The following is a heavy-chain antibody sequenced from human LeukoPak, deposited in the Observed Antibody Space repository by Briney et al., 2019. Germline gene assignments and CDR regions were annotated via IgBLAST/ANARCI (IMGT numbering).Heavy chain of an antibody. D-gene: IGHD4/OR15-4a*01. V-gene: IGHV4-39*01. CDR2: ICYTGST. Sequence: PSETLSLTCTVSGGSISNSDDYYWGWIRQPPGKGLEWIGSICYTGSTYYSPYLKSRIIISVDTSKNQFPLKLTSVTAADTAVYFCARRIDSLATIDSWGQGTLVTVSS. CDR3: ARRIDSLATIDS. J-gene: IGHJ5*01. CDR1: GGSISNSDDYY.